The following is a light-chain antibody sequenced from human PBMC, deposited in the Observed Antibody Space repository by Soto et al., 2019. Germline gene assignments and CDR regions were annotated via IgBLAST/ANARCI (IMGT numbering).Light chain of an antibody. CDR3: LQHYSYPLT. CDR1: RSISIY. Sequence: DIQMTQSPSSLSASIGDRVTITCRASRSISIYLNWYQQRPGKAPKXLIYAASRLQSGVPSRFSGSGSGTELTITISSLQPEDFESYYCLQHYSYPLTFGGGTKVDIK. J-gene: IGKJ4*01. V-gene: IGKV1-17*01. CDR2: AAS.